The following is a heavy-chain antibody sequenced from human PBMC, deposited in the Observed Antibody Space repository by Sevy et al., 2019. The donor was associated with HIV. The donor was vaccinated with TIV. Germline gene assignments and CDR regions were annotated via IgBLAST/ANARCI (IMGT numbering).Heavy chain of an antibody. CDR1: GFTFSSYW. V-gene: IGHV3-7*03. D-gene: IGHD3-10*01. CDR3: SSEHMVERVSSFDY. CDR2: IKQDGSEK. J-gene: IGHJ4*02. Sequence: GGSLRLSCAASGFTFSSYWMNWVRQAPGKGLEWVANIKQDGSEKYYVDSVKGRFTISRDNAKNSLYLQMNSLRAEDTAVYYCSSEHMVERVSSFDYWGQGTLVTVSS.